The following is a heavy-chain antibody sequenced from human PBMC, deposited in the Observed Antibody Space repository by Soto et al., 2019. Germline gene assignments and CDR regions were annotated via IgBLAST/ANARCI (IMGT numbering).Heavy chain of an antibody. Sequence: EVQLVESGGGLVQPGGSLRLSCAASGFTFSSYSMNWVRQAPGKGPEWVSYISSSSSTIYYADSVKGRFTISRDNAKNSLYLQMNSLRAEDTAVYYCARGDPTDAFDIWGQGTMVTVSS. CDR1: GFTFSSYS. CDR2: ISSSSSTI. J-gene: IGHJ3*02. CDR3: ARGDPTDAFDI. V-gene: IGHV3-48*01.